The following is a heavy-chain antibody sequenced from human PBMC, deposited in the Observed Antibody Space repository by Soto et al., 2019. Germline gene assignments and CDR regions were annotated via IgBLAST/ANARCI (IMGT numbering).Heavy chain of an antibody. D-gene: IGHD5-12*01. J-gene: IGHJ4*02. CDR3: ARDLGRDGYNYPFDY. V-gene: IGHV1-69*13. CDR1: GGTFSSYA. CDR2: IIPIFGTA. Sequence: GASVKVFCKASGGTFSSYAISWVRQAPGQGLEWMGGIIPIFGTANYAQKFQGRVTITADESTSTAYMELSSLRSEDTAVYYCARDLGRDGYNYPFDYWGQGTLVTVSS.